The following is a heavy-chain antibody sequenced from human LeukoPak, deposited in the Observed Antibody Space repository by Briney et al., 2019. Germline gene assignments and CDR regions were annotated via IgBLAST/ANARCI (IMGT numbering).Heavy chain of an antibody. CDR3: ARHCCSGPAKRVFDI. J-gene: IGHJ3*02. Sequence: KPSETLSLTCTVSGGCIISSDYHWGWVRQPPGKGLEWIGTISYSGNTDYNPSLRSRVTISVDTSNNQFSLRLGSVTAADTAVYHCARHCCSGPAKRVFDIWGQGTMVTVSS. D-gene: IGHD2-15*01. V-gene: IGHV4-39*01. CDR1: GGCIISSDYH. CDR2: ISYSGNT.